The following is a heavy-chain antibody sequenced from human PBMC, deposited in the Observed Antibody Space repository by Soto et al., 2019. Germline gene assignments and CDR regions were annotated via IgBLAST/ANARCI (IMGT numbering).Heavy chain of an antibody. CDR2: ISAYNGNT. J-gene: IGHJ6*02. CDR1: GYTFTGYG. D-gene: IGHD6-13*01. V-gene: IGHV1-18*01. Sequence: ASVKVSCKASGYTFTGYGISWVRQAPGQGLEWMGWISAYNGNTNYAQKLQGRVTMTTDTSTSTAYMELRSLRSDDTAVYYCAGIAAHRKYYGMDVWGQGNTVTVS. CDR3: AGIAAHRKYYGMDV.